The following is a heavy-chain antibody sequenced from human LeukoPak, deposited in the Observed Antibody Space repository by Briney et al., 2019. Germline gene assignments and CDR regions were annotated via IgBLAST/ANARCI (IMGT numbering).Heavy chain of an antibody. D-gene: IGHD2-15*01. CDR3: TTVVVGLLGWFDP. V-gene: IGHV3-15*01. CDR1: GFTFSNAW. CDR2: IKSKTDGGTT. Sequence: GGSLRVSCAASGFTFSNAWMSWVRQAPGKGLEWVGRIKSKTDGGTTDYAAPVKGRFTISRDDSKNTLYLQMNSLKTEDTAVYYCTTVVVGLLGWFDPWGQGTLVTVSS. J-gene: IGHJ5*02.